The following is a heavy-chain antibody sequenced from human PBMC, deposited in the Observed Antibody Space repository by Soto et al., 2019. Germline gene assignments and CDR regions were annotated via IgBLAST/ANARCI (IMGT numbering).Heavy chain of an antibody. CDR1: GFSITDYH. V-gene: IGHV4-59*01. CDR3: AKRFGDYVGWFDP. CDR2: IFSRGTP. Sequence: PSETLSLTCTVSGFSITDYHWSWIRQSPGRGLEWIGYIFSRGTPNYNPSLKSRVTISVDTSRNQFSLKLNSLTAADTAMYFCAKRFGDYVGWFDPWGQGALVTVSS. D-gene: IGHD4-17*01. J-gene: IGHJ5*02.